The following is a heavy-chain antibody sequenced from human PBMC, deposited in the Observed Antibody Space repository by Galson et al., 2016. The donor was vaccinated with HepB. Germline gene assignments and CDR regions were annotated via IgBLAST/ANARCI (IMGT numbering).Heavy chain of an antibody. CDR3: ARTNRGSYYDTFDY. CDR2: IDWDDDK. Sequence: PALVKPTQTLTLTCTFSGFSLSTSGMCVSWIRQPPGKALEWLALIDWDDDKYYSTSLKTRLTISKDTSKNQVVLTMTNMDPVDTATCYCARTNRGSYYDTFDYWGQGTLVTVSS. D-gene: IGHD1-26*01. CDR1: GFSLSTSGMC. J-gene: IGHJ4*02. V-gene: IGHV2-70*01.